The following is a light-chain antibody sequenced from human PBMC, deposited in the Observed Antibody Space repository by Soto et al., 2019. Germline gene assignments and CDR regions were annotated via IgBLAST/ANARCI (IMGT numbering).Light chain of an antibody. CDR3: QQYNTFPTWT. J-gene: IGKJ1*01. CDR2: DAS. CDR1: RSISTW. V-gene: IGKV1-5*01. Sequence: DIQMTQSPSTLSASVGDRVTITCRASRSISTWLAWYQQKPGKAPKLLIYDASTLESGVPSRFSGSGSGTEFTLSTSSLQPDDFATYSCQQYNTFPTWTFGQGPKVKIK.